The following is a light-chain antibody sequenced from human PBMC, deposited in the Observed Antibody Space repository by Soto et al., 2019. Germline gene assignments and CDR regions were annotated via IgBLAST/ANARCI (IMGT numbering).Light chain of an antibody. Sequence: EIVLTQSPGTLSLSPGERATLSCRASQNVGSSYLAWYQQKPGQAPRLLIYGAFTRAPGIPDRFSGSGSGTDFTLTISRLEPEDFAMYYCQQYGDSRLAFGGGTKVEIK. CDR1: QNVGSSY. V-gene: IGKV3-20*01. CDR3: QQYGDSRLA. CDR2: GAF. J-gene: IGKJ4*01.